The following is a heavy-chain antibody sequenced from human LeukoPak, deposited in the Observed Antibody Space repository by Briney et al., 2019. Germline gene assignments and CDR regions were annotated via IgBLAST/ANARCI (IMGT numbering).Heavy chain of an antibody. CDR3: ARARYGSGSYYFDY. Sequence: SETLSLTCTVSGGSISSGGYYWSWIRQHPGKGLEWIGYIYYSGSTYYNPSLKGRVTISVDTSKNQFSLKLSSVTAADTAVYYCARARYGSGSYYFDYWGQGTLVTVSS. D-gene: IGHD3-10*01. J-gene: IGHJ4*02. CDR1: GGSISSGGYY. V-gene: IGHV4-31*03. CDR2: IYYSGST.